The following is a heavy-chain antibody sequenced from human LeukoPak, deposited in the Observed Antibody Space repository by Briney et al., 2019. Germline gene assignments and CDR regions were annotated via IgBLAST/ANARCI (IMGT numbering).Heavy chain of an antibody. CDR2: IYYSGST. V-gene: IGHV4-59*01. CDR1: GGSISGYY. D-gene: IGHD6-19*01. Sequence: SETLFLTCTVSGGSISGYYWSWIRQPPGKGLEWIGYIYYSGSTNYNPSLKSRVTISVDTSKNQFSLKLSSVTAADTAVYYCARDVAVAGSDSYYGMDVWGKGTTVTVSS. CDR3: ARDVAVAGSDSYYGMDV. J-gene: IGHJ6*04.